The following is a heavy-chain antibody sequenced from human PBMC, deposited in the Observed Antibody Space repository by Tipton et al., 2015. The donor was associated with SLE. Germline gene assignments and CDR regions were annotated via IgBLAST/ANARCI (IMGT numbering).Heavy chain of an antibody. D-gene: IGHD6-6*01. V-gene: IGHV4-34*01. CDR3: ARVEYSSSLGYFDY. CDR1: GGSFSGYY. J-gene: IGHJ4*02. CDR2: IYHSGST. Sequence: TLSLTCTVYGGSFSGYYWGWIRQPPGKGLEWIGSIYHSGSTYYNPSLKSRVTISVDTSKNQFSLKLSSVTAADTAVYYCARVEYSSSLGYFDYWGQGTLVTVSS.